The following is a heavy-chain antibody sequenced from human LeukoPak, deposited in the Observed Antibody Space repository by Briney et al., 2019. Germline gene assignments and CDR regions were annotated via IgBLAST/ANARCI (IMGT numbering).Heavy chain of an antibody. V-gene: IGHV4-39*01. CDR1: GGSISSGSYY. CDR2: IYYSGST. Sequence: SETLSLTCTVSGGSISSGSYYWGWIRQPPGKGLEWIGTIYYSGSTYYNPSLKSRVTISVDTSKNQFSLKLGSVIAADTAVYYCARHWETSSWYVDYWGQGTLVTVSS. J-gene: IGHJ4*02. CDR3: ARHWETSSWYVDY. D-gene: IGHD6-13*01.